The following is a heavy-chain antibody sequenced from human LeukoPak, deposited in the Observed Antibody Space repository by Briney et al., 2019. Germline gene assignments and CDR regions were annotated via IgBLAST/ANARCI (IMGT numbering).Heavy chain of an antibody. CDR3: ARDRSGWYYFDY. CDR1: GYSLSSGYY. Sequence: SETLSLTCTVSGYSLSSGYYWGWIRQPPGKGLEWIGSIYHSGSTYYNPSLKSRVTISVDTSKNQFSLKLSSVTAADTAVYYCARDRSGWYYFDYWGQGTLVTVSS. J-gene: IGHJ4*02. V-gene: IGHV4-38-2*02. D-gene: IGHD6-19*01. CDR2: IYHSGST.